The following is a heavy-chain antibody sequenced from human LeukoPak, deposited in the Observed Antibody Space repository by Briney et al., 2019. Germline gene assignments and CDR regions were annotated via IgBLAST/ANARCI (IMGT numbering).Heavy chain of an antibody. CDR3: ARDFYYDSSGSDAFDI. CDR1: GYTFTGYY. D-gene: IGHD3-22*01. V-gene: IGHV1-2*02. CDR2: INPNSGGT. J-gene: IGHJ3*02. Sequence: GASVKVSCKASGYTFTGYYMHWVRQAPGQGLEWMGWINPNSGGTNYAQKFQGRVTMTRDTSISTAYMELSRLRSDDTAVYYCARDFYYDSSGSDAFDIWGQGTMVTVSS.